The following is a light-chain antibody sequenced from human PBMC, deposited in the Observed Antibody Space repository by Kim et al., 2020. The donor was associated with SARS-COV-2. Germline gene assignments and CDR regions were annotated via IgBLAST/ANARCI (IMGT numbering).Light chain of an antibody. CDR1: SSNIGAGYD. CDR2: DNS. V-gene: IGLV1-40*01. Sequence: QSVLTQPPSVSGAPGQRVTISCTGSSSNIGAGYDVHWYQQLPGTAPKLLIYDNSNRPSGVPDRFSGSKSGTSASLAITGLQAEDEADYYSQSYDSSLSGSVFGGGTKLTVL. CDR3: QSYDSSLSGSV. J-gene: IGLJ3*02.